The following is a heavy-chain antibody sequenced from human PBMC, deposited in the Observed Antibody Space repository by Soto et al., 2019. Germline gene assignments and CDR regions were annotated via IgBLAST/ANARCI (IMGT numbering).Heavy chain of an antibody. CDR2: ISSDGSTT. CDR1: GFSFRSYW. Sequence: EVQLVESGGDLVQSGGSLGLSCAASGFSFRSYWMHWVRQAPGKGLVWVARISSDGSTTTYADSASGRFIISRDNDATILYLQMSILRAEDTAVYYCAREYYGVLTGYYNDFWGQGTLVTVSS. D-gene: IGHD3-9*01. V-gene: IGHV3-74*01. J-gene: IGHJ4*02. CDR3: AREYYGVLTGYYNDF.